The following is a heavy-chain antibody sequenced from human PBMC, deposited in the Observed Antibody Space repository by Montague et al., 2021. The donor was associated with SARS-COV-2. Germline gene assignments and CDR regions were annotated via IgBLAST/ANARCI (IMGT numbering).Heavy chain of an antibody. J-gene: IGHJ6*03. D-gene: IGHD3-22*01. CDR1: GRSFSGHY. CDR2: INHSGST. CDR3: ARGRIEVSMIVVVMTGASYYMDV. Sequence: SETLSLTCGVYGRSFSGHYWSWIRQPPGKGLEWIGEINHSGSTNHNPSLKSRVTISVDTSKNQFSLKLRSVTAADTAVYYCARGRIEVSMIVVVMTGASYYMDVWGKGTTVTVSS. V-gene: IGHV4-34*01.